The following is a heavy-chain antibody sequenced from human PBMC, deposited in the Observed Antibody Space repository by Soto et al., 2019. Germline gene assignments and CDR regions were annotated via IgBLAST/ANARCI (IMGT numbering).Heavy chain of an antibody. D-gene: IGHD6-13*01. CDR2: ISVGAGST. CDR3: AKRVLGSSWCFDH. V-gene: IGHV3-23*01. J-gene: IGHJ4*02. CDR1: GFTFSSYV. Sequence: PGGSLRLSCAASGFTFSSYVMNWVRQAPGKGLEWVSAISVGAGSTYYADSVKGRFTISRDNSKNTLYLQMNSLSAADTAIYYCAKRVLGSSWCFDHWGQGTLFTVSS.